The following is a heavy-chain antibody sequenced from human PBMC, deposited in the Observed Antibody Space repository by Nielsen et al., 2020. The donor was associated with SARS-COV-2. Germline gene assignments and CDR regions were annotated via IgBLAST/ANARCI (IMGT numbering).Heavy chain of an antibody. CDR1: GFTFSSYW. J-gene: IGHJ4*02. D-gene: IGHD6-19*01. V-gene: IGHV3-7*05. Sequence: GESLKISCAASGFTFSSYWMSWVRQAPGKGLEWVANIKQDGSEKYYVDSVKGRFTISRDNAKNSLYLQMNSLRAEDTAVYYCARVGSSGWYFDYWGQGTLVTVSS. CDR3: ARVGSSGWYFDY. CDR2: IKQDGSEK.